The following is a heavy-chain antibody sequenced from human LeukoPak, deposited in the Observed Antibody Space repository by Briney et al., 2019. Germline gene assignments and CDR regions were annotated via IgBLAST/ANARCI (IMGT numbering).Heavy chain of an antibody. V-gene: IGHV1-69*04. CDR1: GGTFSSYA. J-gene: IGHJ5*02. CDR3: ARATVILRALLDP. Sequence: GASVKVSCKASGGTFSSYAISWVRQAPGQGLEWMGRIIPILGIANYAQKFQGRVTITADKSTSTDYMELSSQSSEDTAVYYCARATVILRALLDPWGQGTLVTVSS. CDR2: IIPILGIA. D-gene: IGHD2-21*01.